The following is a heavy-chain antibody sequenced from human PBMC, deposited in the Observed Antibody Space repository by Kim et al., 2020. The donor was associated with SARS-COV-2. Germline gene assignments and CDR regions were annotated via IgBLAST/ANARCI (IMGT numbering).Heavy chain of an antibody. V-gene: IGHV1-46*01. CDR2: ST. CDR3: ARDSGSLDY. Sequence: STSYAQKFQGRVTMTRDTSTSTVYMELSSLRSEDTAVYYCARDSGSLDYWGQGTLVTVSS. J-gene: IGHJ4*02. D-gene: IGHD3-10*01.